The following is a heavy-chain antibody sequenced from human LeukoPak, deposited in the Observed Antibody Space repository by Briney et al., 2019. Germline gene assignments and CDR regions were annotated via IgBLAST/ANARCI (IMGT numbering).Heavy chain of an antibody. CDR3: ARVVVAASYWYFDL. D-gene: IGHD2-15*01. Sequence: GSLRLSCAASGFTFSTYWSWVRQPPGKGLEWIGFIYYGGSTNYNPSLKSRVTISVDTSKNQFSLKLRSVTAADTAVYYCARVVVAASYWYFDLWGRGTLVTVSS. J-gene: IGHJ2*01. V-gene: IGHV4-59*01. CDR1: GFTFSTY. CDR2: IYYGGST.